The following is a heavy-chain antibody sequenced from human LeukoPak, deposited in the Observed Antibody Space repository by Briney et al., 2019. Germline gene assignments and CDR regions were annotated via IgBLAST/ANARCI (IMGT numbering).Heavy chain of an antibody. D-gene: IGHD5-18*01. CDR2: INPSGGST. CDR3: ARERPRQLWSPQALHYFDY. J-gene: IGHJ4*02. Sequence: ASVKVSCKVSGYTLTELSMHWVRQAPGQGLEWMGIINPSGGSTSYAQKFQGRVTMTRDTSTSTVYMELSSLRSEDTAVYYCARERPRQLWSPQALHYFDYWGQGTLVTVSS. V-gene: IGHV1-46*01. CDR1: GYTLTELS.